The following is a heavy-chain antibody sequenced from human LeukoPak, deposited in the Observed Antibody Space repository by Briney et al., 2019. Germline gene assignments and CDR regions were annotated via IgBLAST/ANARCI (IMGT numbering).Heavy chain of an antibody. V-gene: IGHV1-2*02. CDR3: ARDLVNRKGATSWDDWFDP. CDR2: INPNSGGT. Sequence: ASVKVSCKASGYTFTGYYMHWVRQAPGQGLEWMGWINPNSGGTNYAQKFQGRVTMTRDTSISTAYMELSRLRSDDTAVYYCARDLVNRKGATSWDDWFDPWGQGTLVTVSS. CDR1: GYTFTGYY. D-gene: IGHD1-26*01. J-gene: IGHJ5*02.